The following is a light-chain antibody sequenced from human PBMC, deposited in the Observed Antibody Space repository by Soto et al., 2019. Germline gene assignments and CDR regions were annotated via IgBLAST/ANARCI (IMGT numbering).Light chain of an antibody. J-gene: IGKJ1*01. Sequence: EIMLTQSPGTLYLSPGERAILSCRASQSVSSSYLAWYQQKPGQAPRHLIYGAYSRATGIPDMFSGSGSGTDFTLTISSLEPEEFAVYYCQQYSISPPWTFGQGTKVEI. V-gene: IGKV3-20*01. CDR2: GAY. CDR1: QSVSSSY. CDR3: QQYSISPPWT.